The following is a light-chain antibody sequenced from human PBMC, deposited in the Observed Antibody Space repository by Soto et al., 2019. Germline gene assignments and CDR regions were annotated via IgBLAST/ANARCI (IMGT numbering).Light chain of an antibody. CDR2: YAS. V-gene: IGKV3-15*01. CDR3: QHYSNLPPT. J-gene: IGKJ3*01. Sequence: EMVMTQSPATLSVSPGERVTLSCRASQSVHRNLAWYQQKPGQGPSLLIYYASNRATGVPDRFTCSGSGTEFTLSISSLQSEDFGVYHFQHYSNLPPTFGPGTKVEIK. CDR1: QSVHRN.